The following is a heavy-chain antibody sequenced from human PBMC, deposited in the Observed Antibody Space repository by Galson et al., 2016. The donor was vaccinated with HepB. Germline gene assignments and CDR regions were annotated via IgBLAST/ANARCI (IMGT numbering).Heavy chain of an antibody. CDR1: GFTFSSYA. Sequence: SLRLSCAASGFTFSSYAMSWVRQAPGKGLEWVSAISGSGGSTYYADSVKGRFTIPRDNSKNPLYLQMNSLRAEDTAVYYCAKDFIRYGVAGLFDYWGQGTLVTVSS. CDR2: ISGSGGST. D-gene: IGHD6-19*01. V-gene: IGHV3-23*01. J-gene: IGHJ4*02. CDR3: AKDFIRYGVAGLFDY.